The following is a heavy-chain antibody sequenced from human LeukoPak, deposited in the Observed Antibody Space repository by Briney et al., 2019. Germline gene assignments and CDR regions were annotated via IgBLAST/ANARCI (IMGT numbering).Heavy chain of an antibody. V-gene: IGHV1-18*01. CDR3: AKDTLHRLDP. CDR2: VSTATGTT. CDR1: GDTFGNYD. J-gene: IGHJ5*02. Sequence: GSSVKVSCKASGDTFGNYDFAWVRLAPGQGLEWVGWVSTATGTTNYALNVQDRVTMTRDTSTSTVYMELRSLRSDDTAVYYCAKDTLHRLDPWGQGTLVTVSS.